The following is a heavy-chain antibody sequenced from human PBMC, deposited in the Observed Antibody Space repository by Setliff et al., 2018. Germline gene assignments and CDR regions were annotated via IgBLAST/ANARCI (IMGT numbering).Heavy chain of an antibody. D-gene: IGHD3-22*01. CDR1: GYSFTSYW. Sequence: GESLKISCMGSGYSFTSYWIGWVRQMPGKGLEWMGIIYPGDSDTRYSPSFQGQVTISADKSISTAYLQWSSLKASDTAMYYCARYDSSGYHYYYGMDVWGQGTTVTVS. V-gene: IGHV5-51*01. CDR2: IYPGDSDT. J-gene: IGHJ6*02. CDR3: ARYDSSGYHYYYGMDV.